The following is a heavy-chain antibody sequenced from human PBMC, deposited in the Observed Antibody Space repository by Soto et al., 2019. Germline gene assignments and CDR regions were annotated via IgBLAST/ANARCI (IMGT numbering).Heavy chain of an antibody. D-gene: IGHD4-17*01. Sequence: GGSLRLSCAASGFTFSSYAMSWVRQAPGKGLEWVSAISGSGGSTYYADSVKGRFTISRDNSKNTLYLQMNSLRAEDTAVYYCATPDVHDYGDLAPNFDYWGQGTLVTVSS. V-gene: IGHV3-23*01. CDR3: ATPDVHDYGDLAPNFDY. CDR1: GFTFSSYA. CDR2: ISGSGGST. J-gene: IGHJ4*02.